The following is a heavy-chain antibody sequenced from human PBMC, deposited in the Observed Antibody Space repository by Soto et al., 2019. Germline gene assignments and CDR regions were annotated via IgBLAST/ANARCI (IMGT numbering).Heavy chain of an antibody. CDR3: AREGDSSGWYNWFDP. CDR2: ISSSSSYI. Sequence: PGGSLRLSCAASGFTFSSYTMNWVRQAPGKGLEWVSSISSSSSYIYYADSVKGRFTISRDNAKNSLYLQMNSLRAEDTAVYYCAREGDSSGWYNWFDPWGQGTLVTVS. J-gene: IGHJ5*02. CDR1: GFTFSSYT. V-gene: IGHV3-21*01. D-gene: IGHD3-22*01.